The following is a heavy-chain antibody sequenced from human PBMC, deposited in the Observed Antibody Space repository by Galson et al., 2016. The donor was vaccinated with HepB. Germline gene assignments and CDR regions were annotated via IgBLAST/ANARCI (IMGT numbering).Heavy chain of an antibody. CDR3: ARPRRRAADGSFASFDY. V-gene: IGHV4-39*01. CDR1: GDSISSSNYY. Sequence: SETLSLTCTVSGDSISSSNYYWGWIRQPPGKGLEWIGNIYHSGNTHYNPSLKSRVTISVDTSKTQFSLMLSSVSAADTAVYFCARPRRRAADGSFASFDYWGQGTLVTVSS. CDR2: IYHSGNT. D-gene: IGHD6-13*01. J-gene: IGHJ4*02.